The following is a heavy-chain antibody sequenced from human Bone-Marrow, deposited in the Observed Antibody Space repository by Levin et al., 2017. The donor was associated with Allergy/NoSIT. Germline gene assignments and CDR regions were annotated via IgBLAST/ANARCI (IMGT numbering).Heavy chain of an antibody. CDR3: ASRGPNWGFFDP. CDR2: ITGSGDAT. J-gene: IGHJ5*02. Sequence: GESLKISCAASGFTFSSYILGWVRQAPGKGLDWVSVITGSGDATYYADSVKGRFTISRDNSKNTLYLEMNGLRAEDTAVYYCASRGPNWGFFDPWGQGTLVTVSS. V-gene: IGHV3-23*01. D-gene: IGHD7-27*01. CDR1: GFTFSSYI.